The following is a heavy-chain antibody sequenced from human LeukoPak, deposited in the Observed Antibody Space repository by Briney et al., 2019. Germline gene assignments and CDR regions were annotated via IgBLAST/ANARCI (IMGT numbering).Heavy chain of an antibody. Sequence: GGSLRLSCAASGFTFSSFDMHWVRQPTGQGLEWASTIGTASDAYYPGSVEGRFTLSRDNAKNSLYLQMNSLTAGDTAVYYCARGPPRGKYYYMDVWGKGTTVTVSS. CDR1: GFTFSSFD. V-gene: IGHV3-13*01. D-gene: IGHD1-1*01. CDR2: IGTASDA. J-gene: IGHJ6*03. CDR3: ARGPPRGKYYYMDV.